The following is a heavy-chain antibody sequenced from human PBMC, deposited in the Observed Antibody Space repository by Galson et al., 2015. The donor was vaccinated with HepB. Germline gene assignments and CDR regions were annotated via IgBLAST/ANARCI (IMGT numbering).Heavy chain of an antibody. V-gene: IGHV1-3*01. CDR1: GYTFTSYA. D-gene: IGHD2-8*01. Sequence: SVKVSCKASGYTFTSYAMHWVRQAPGQRLEWMGWINAGNGNTKYSQKFQGRVTITRDTSASTAYMELSSLRSEDTAVYYCARPLGYCTNGVCFGGFQHWGQGTLVTVSS. J-gene: IGHJ1*01. CDR3: ARPLGYCTNGVCFGGFQH. CDR2: INAGNGNT.